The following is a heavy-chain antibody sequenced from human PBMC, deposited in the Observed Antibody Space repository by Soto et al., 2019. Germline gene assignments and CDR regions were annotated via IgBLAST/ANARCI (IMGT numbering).Heavy chain of an antibody. Sequence: GGSLRLSCAASGFTFSSYGMHWVRQAPGKGLEWVAVIWYDGSNKYYADSVKGRFTISRDNSKNTLYLQMNSLRAEDTAVYYCATCYDSSGYWSPDYWGQGTLVTVSS. CDR3: ATCYDSSGYWSPDY. CDR1: GFTFSSYG. J-gene: IGHJ4*02. V-gene: IGHV3-33*01. CDR2: IWYDGSNK. D-gene: IGHD3-22*01.